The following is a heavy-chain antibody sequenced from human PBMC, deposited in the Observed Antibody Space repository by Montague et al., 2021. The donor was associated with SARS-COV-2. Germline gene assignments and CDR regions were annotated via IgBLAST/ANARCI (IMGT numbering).Heavy chain of an antibody. CDR2: ISYDGSNK. CDR1: GFTFSSYA. D-gene: IGHD5-18*01. J-gene: IGHJ4*02. Sequence: SQRLSCAASGFTFSSYAMHWVRQAPGKGLEWAAVISYDGSNKYYADSVKGRFTISRDNSKNTLYLQMNSLRAEDTAVYYCAAPMVKDYWGQGTLVTVSS. CDR3: AAPMVKDY. V-gene: IGHV3-30-3*01.